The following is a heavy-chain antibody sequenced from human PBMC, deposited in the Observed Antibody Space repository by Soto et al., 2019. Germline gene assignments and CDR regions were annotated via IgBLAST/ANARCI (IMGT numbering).Heavy chain of an antibody. J-gene: IGHJ5*02. CDR2: VYHTGDT. CDR3: AREIVTAGGNNYFDP. V-gene: IGHV4-4*01. CDR1: GGTVASSHW. D-gene: IGHD2-21*02. Sequence: TLSLTCGASGGTVASSHWWSWVRQSPGRGLEWIGNVYHTGDTNFNPSLQSRVTFSVDKSNNQFSLRLTSVTAADTAVYFCAREIVTAGGNNYFDPWGPGTLVTVSS.